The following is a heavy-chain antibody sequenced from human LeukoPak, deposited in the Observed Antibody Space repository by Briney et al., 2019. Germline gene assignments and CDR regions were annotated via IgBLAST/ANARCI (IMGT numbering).Heavy chain of an antibody. V-gene: IGHV4-59*11. CDR3: ARTSGTYLTFDY. D-gene: IGHD1-26*01. CDR1: GGSIGSHY. CDR2: VYYSGST. Sequence: SETLSLTCTVSGGSIGSHYWSWIRQPPGRGLEWIGYVYYSGSTSYIPSLKSRVTISVDMSKNQFSLNLSSVTAADTAVYYCARTSGTYLTFDYWGQGTLVTVSS. J-gene: IGHJ4*02.